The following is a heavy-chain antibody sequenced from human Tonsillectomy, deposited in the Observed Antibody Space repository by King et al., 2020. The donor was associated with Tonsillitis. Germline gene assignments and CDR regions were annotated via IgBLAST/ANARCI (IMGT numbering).Heavy chain of an antibody. CDR1: GFTFSTYG. CDR3: AKDGGSGWYYNPLYFFDY. Sequence: VQLVESGGGVVQPGRSLRLSCAASGFTFSTYGMHWVRQAPGKGLEWVAVISYDGCNKYYADSMKGRFTISRDNSKNTLYLQMNSLRAEDTAAYYCAKDGGSGWYYNPLYFFDYWGQGTLVTVSS. J-gene: IGHJ4*02. CDR2: ISYDGCNK. V-gene: IGHV3-30*18. D-gene: IGHD6-19*01.